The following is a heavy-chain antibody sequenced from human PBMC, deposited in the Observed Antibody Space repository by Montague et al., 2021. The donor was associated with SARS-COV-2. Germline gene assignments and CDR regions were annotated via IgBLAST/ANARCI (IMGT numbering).Heavy chain of an antibody. J-gene: IGHJ6*03. CDR2: INHSGST. D-gene: IGHD6-6*01. CDR1: GGSFSGHY. V-gene: IGHV4-34*01. Sequence: SQSLSLIYAVYGGSFSGHYWSWIRQPPGKGLEWIGEINHSGSTNYNPSLKSRVTISMDTSKNQFSLELSSVTAADTAVYYCARGVRQLGVRYYYYYIDVWDKGTTVTVSS. CDR3: ARGVRQLGVRYYYYYIDV.